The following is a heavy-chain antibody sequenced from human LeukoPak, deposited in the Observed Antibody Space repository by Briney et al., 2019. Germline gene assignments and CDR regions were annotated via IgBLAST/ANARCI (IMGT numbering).Heavy chain of an antibody. Sequence: GGSLRLSCVVSGFDLSDYYMSWIRQAPGKGLEWISYISSSDGNIYFADSVKGRFTMSRDNARGSLYLQMNSLRADDTAIYYCARRRDYFDYWGQGTLVTVSS. V-gene: IGHV3-11*01. CDR2: ISSSDGNI. CDR3: ARRRDYFDY. J-gene: IGHJ4*02. CDR1: GFDLSDYY.